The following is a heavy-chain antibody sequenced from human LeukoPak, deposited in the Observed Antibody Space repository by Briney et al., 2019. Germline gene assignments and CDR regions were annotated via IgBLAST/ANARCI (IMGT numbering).Heavy chain of an antibody. CDR1: GFTFSDYY. CDR2: ISSSGSTI. D-gene: IGHD3-16*02. CDR3: AKDDYVWGSYRYTIDY. Sequence: GGSLRLSCAASGFTFSDYYMSWIRQAPGKGLEWVSYISSSGSTIYYADSVKGRFTISRDNSKNTLYLQMNSLRAEDTAVYYCAKDDYVWGSYRYTIDYWGQGTLVTVSS. V-gene: IGHV3-11*04. J-gene: IGHJ4*02.